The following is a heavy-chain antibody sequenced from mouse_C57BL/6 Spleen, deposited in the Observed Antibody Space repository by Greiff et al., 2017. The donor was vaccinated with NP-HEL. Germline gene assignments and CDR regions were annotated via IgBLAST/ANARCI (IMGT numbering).Heavy chain of an antibody. Sequence: EVQLQQSGPELVKPGASVKISCKASGYTFTDYYMNWVKQSHGKSLEWIGDINPNNGGTSYNQKFKGKATLTVDKSSSTAYMELRSLTSEDSAVYYCERRAITTVVAYYYAMDYWGQGTSVTVSS. CDR1: GYTFTDYY. CDR3: ERRAITTVVAYYYAMDY. CDR2: INPNNGGT. V-gene: IGHV1-26*01. J-gene: IGHJ4*01. D-gene: IGHD1-1*01.